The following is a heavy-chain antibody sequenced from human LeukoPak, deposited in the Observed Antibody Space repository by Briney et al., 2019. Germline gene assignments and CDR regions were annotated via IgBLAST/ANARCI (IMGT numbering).Heavy chain of an antibody. V-gene: IGHV3-74*03. J-gene: IGHJ4*02. CDR3: TTTDHFDY. Sequence: PGGSLRLSCAVSGFTLRNYWMHWVRQAPGKGLVWVSRGEGDGSTSTYADSVKGRFTISRDTAKNTLYLQMNSLRAEDTAVYYCTTTDHFDYWGQGTLVTVSS. CDR2: GEGDGSTS. CDR1: GFTLRNYW.